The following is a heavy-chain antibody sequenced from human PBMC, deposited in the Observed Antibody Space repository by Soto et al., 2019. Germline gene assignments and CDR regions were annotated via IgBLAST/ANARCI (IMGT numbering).Heavy chain of an antibody. D-gene: IGHD6-6*01. V-gene: IGHV1-69*01. Sequence: QVQLVQSGAEVRKPGSSVKVSCKISGGTFTNYVISWLRQAPGQGLEWMGGLIPIFGAANLAQKFQGRVTITADESTSTGNMELSSLTSQDTAVYYCARGRSSPNFDPWGQGTLVTVPS. J-gene: IGHJ5*02. CDR1: GGTFTNYV. CDR2: LIPIFGAA. CDR3: ARGRSSPNFDP.